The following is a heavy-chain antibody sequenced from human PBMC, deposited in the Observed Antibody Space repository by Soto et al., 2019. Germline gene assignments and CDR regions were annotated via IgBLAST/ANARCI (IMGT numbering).Heavy chain of an antibody. Sequence: PSETLSLTCTGSGGSVSSSTYYWGWIRQPPGKGLEWIGTIYYIGITYYKPSLQSRVTISVDASKNQFSLRLSFVTAADAALYFCARQDVRAWGRFDPWGQGTLVTVSS. CDR2: IYYIGIT. V-gene: IGHV4-39*01. J-gene: IGHJ5*02. CDR1: GGSVSSSTYY. CDR3: ARQDVRAWGRFDP. D-gene: IGHD7-27*01.